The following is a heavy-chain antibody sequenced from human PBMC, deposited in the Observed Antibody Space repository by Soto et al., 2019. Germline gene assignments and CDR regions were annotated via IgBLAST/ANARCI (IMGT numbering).Heavy chain of an antibody. CDR3: AREFNDYGGRNAFDI. CDR1: GGSVSSDSYY. J-gene: IGHJ3*02. V-gene: IGHV4-61*01. CDR2: IYYSGST. D-gene: IGHD4-17*01. Sequence: QVQLQESGPGLVKPSETLSLTCTVSGGSVSSDSYYWSWIRQPPGKGLEWIGYIYYSGSTNYNPSLKSRVTISVDTSKTQFSLKLISVTAADTAVYYCAREFNDYGGRNAFDIWGPGTMVTVSS.